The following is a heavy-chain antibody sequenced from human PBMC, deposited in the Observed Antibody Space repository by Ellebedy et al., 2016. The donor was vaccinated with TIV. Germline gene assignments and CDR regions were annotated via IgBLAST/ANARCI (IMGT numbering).Heavy chain of an antibody. CDR2: ISSDGITT. CDR3: ARDMGRWLQFLAY. CDR1: GFTFNNYN. J-gene: IGHJ4*02. Sequence: GESLKISCAASGFTFNNYNMIWVRQAPGTGLEWISYISSDGITTDYADSVKGRFTISRDNAKASVSLHMNSLRAEETAVYYCARDMGRWLQFLAYWGQGTLVTVSS. D-gene: IGHD5-24*01. V-gene: IGHV3-48*03.